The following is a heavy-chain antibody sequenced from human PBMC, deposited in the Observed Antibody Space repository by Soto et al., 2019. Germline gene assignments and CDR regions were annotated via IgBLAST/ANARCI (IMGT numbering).Heavy chain of an antibody. CDR1: AFSLTTTGVG. CDR2: IYWDDDS. V-gene: IGHV2-5*02. Sequence: QITLKASGPTLVRPTQTLTLTCTFSAFSLTTTGVGVGWIRQPPGADLDRLAVIYWDDDSRYSPSLRSCLTITKDTAKNQVVLTMTNTDPVDTATYYCAHNIITYGGVIGDDAFDFSGQGTLVTVSS. CDR3: AHNIITYGGVIGDDAFDF. J-gene: IGHJ3*01. D-gene: IGHD3-16*02.